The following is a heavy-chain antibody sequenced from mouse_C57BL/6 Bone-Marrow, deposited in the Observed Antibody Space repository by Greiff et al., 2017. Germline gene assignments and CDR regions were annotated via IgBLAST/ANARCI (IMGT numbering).Heavy chain of an antibody. CDR2: IYPGSGST. D-gene: IGHD2-5*01. J-gene: IGHJ1*03. CDR3: ARPYYSNYWYFDV. CDR1: GYTFTSYW. V-gene: IGHV1-55*01. Sequence: VQLQQSGAELVKPGASVKMSCKASGYTFTSYWLTWVKQRPGQGLEWIGDIYPGSGSTTYNEKFKSKATLTVDTSSSTAYMQLSSLTSEDSAVYYCARPYYSNYWYFDVWGTGTTVTVSS.